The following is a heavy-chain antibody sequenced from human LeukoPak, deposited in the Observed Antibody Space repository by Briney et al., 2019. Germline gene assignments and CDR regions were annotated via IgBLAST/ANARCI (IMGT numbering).Heavy chain of an antibody. CDR1: GGSISSSSYY. D-gene: IGHD3-16*01. CDR2: VYYSGGT. CDR3: ASYVRAPVGYDY. V-gene: IGHV4-39*07. Sequence: SESLSLTCTVSGGSISSSSYYWGWIRQPPGKGLEWIVSVYYSGGTYYTPSLKSRVTISLDTSKNQFSLKLSSVTAADTAVYYCASYVRAPVGYDYWGQGTMVTVSS. J-gene: IGHJ4*02.